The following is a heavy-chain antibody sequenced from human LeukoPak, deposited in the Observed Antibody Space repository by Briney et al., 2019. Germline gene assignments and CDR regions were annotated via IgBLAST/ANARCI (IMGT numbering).Heavy chain of an antibody. Sequence: GGSLRLSCAASGLTFRNYWMSWVRQAPGKGLEWVANIKPDGGVQNYVGSVKGRFTITRDNAANSLFLQMNSLRDEDTAVYYCATSFPYCSVDSCALGGQGTLVTVSS. CDR2: IKPDGGVQ. V-gene: IGHV3-7*01. CDR3: ATSFPYCSVDSCAL. J-gene: IGHJ4*02. D-gene: IGHD2-15*01. CDR1: GLTFRNYW.